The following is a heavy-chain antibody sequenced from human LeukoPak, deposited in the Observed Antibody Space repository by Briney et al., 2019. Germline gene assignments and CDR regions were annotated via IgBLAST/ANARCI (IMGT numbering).Heavy chain of an antibody. V-gene: IGHV1-58*02. J-gene: IGHJ4*02. D-gene: IGHD3-22*01. CDR3: AAVPTYDSSGYLFDY. Sequence: SVKVFCKASGFTFTSSAMQWVRQARGQRLEWIGWIVVGSGNTNYAQKFQERVTITRDMSTSTAYMELSSLRSEDTAVYYCAAVPTYDSSGYLFDYWGQGTLVTVSS. CDR2: IVVGSGNT. CDR1: GFTFTSSA.